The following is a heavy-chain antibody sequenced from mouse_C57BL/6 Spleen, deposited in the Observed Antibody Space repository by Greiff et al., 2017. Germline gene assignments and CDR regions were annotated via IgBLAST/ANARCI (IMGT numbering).Heavy chain of an antibody. D-gene: IGHD4-1*01. CDR2: ISSGSSTI. V-gene: IGHV5-17*01. CDR1: GFTFSDYG. Sequence: EVKLVESGGGLVKPGGSLKLSCAASGFTFSDYGMHWVRQAPEKGLEWVAYISSGSSTIYYAEKVKGRFTISRDNANNTLFLQMTSLRSEDTAVYYCARTGLGTAWLAYWGQGTLVTVSA. J-gene: IGHJ3*01. CDR3: ARTGLGTAWLAY.